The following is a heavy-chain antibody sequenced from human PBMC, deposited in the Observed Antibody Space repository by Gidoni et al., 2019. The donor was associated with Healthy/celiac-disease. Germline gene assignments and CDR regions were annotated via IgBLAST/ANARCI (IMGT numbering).Heavy chain of an antibody. V-gene: IGHV5-51*03. CDR2: IYPGESDT. D-gene: IGHD6-13*01. CDR1: GYSFTSYW. CDR3: ARVYSSNFDAFDI. Sequence: EVHLVQSGAEVKKPGESLKISCKGSGYSFTSYWIGWVRQMPGKGLEWMGIIYPGESDTRYSPSFQGQVTISADKSISTAYLQWSSLKASDTAMYYCARVYSSNFDAFDIWGQGTMVTVSS. J-gene: IGHJ3*02.